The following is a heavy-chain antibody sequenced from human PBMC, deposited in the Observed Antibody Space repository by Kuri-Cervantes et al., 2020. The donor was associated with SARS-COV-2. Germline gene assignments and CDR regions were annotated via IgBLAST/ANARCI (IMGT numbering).Heavy chain of an antibody. J-gene: IGHJ4*02. CDR1: GFTVSSNY. Sequence: GESLKISCAASGFTVSSNYMSWVRQAPGKGLEWVSVIYSGGSTYYADSVKGRFTISRDNSKNTLYLQMNSLRAEDTAVYYCARAPTYYDSSGPTYYFDYWAQGPV. CDR2: IYSGGST. CDR3: ARAPTYYDSSGPTYYFDY. D-gene: IGHD3-22*01. V-gene: IGHV3-53*01.